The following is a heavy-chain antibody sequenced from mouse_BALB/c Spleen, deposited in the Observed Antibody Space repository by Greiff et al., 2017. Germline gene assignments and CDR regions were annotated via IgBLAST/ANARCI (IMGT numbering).Heavy chain of an antibody. Sequence: VQLVESGAELAKPGASVKMSCKASGYTFTSYWMHWVKQRPGQGLEWIGYINPSTGYTEYNQKFKDKATLTADKSSSTAYMQLSSLTSEDSAVYYCASLYGNYFYDYWGQGTTLTVSS. V-gene: IGHV1-7*01. CDR1: GYTFTSYW. CDR3: ASLYGNYFYDY. D-gene: IGHD2-10*02. J-gene: IGHJ2*01. CDR2: INPSTGYT.